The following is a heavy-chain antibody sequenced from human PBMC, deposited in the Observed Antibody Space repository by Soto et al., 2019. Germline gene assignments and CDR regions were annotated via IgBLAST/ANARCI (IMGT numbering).Heavy chain of an antibody. J-gene: IGHJ6*03. D-gene: IGHD3-16*02. CDR2: INHSGST. CDR3: ARSLGELSLSPYYYYYMDV. CDR1: GGSFSGYY. Sequence: SETLSLTCAVYGGSFSGYYWSWIRQPPGKGLEWIGEINHSGSTNYNPSLKSRVTISVDTSKNQFSRKLSSVTAADAAVYYCARSLGELSLSPYYYYYMDVWGKGTTVTVSS. V-gene: IGHV4-34*01.